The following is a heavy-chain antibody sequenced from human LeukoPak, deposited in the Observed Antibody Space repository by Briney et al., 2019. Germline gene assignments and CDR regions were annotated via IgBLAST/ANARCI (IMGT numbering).Heavy chain of an antibody. J-gene: IGHJ3*02. CDR3: ARGGSYLSAFDI. V-gene: IGHV3-30*02. CDR1: GFSFSSYG. Sequence: GGSLRLSCAASGFSFSSYGMHWVRQAPGKGLEWVAFIRYDGSNKFYADSMKGRFTISRDNSKNTLYLQMNSLRAEDTAVYYCARGGSYLSAFDIWGQGTMVTVSS. D-gene: IGHD1-26*01. CDR2: IRYDGSNK.